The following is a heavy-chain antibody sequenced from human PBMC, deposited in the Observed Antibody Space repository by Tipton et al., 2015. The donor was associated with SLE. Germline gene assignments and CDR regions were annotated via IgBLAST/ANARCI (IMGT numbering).Heavy chain of an antibody. CDR2: ISGSGGST. D-gene: IGHD2-8*01. CDR1: GFTFSSYA. V-gene: IGHV3-23*01. J-gene: IGHJ3*02. Sequence: SLRLSCAASGFTFSSYAMSWVRQAPGKGLEWVSVISGSGGSTYYADSVKGRFTISRDNAKNSLYLQMNSLRAEDTAVYYCARSGMGRGFDIWGQGTMVTVSS. CDR3: ARSGMGRGFDI.